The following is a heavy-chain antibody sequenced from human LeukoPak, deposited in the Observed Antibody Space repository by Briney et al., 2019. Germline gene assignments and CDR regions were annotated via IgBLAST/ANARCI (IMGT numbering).Heavy chain of an antibody. J-gene: IGHJ4*02. D-gene: IGHD3-3*01. CDR2: IWYDGSNK. CDR3: ARDNHDFWSGYYFDY. V-gene: IGHV3-33*08. CDR1: GFTFSSYG. Sequence: GGSLRLSCAASGFTFSSYGMHWVRQAPGKGLEWGAVIWYDGSNKYYADSVKGRFTISRDNSKNTLYLQMNSLRAEDTAVYYCARDNHDFWSGYYFDYWGQGTLVTVSS.